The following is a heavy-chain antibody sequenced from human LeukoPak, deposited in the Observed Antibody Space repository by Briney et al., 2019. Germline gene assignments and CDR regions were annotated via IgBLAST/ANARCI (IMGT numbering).Heavy chain of an antibody. CDR1: GFTFSSYA. V-gene: IGHV3-30-3*01. CDR2: ISYDGSNK. J-gene: IGHJ4*02. CDR3: ARPFRMGATEGPFDY. D-gene: IGHD1-26*01. Sequence: PGGSLRLSCAASGFTFSSYAMHWVRQAPGKGLEWVAVISYDGSNKYYADSVKGRFTISRDNSKNTLYLQMNSLRAEDTAVYYCARPFRMGATEGPFDYWGQGTLVTVSS.